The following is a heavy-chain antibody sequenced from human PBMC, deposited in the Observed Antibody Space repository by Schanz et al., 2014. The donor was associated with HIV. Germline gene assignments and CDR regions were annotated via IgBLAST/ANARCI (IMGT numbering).Heavy chain of an antibody. V-gene: IGHV3-30*18. D-gene: IGHD6-19*01. CDR2: ISNDGSST. J-gene: IGHJ4*02. Sequence: QGQLVESGGGVVQPRRSLRLPCAASGFTFSTYGMHWVRQAPGRGPQWAAIISNDGSSTYFRDSVKGRFTISRDNSEKTLYLQMNSLRPEDTAVYYCAKDYVSQWVADYWGQGPLVTVSS. CDR1: GFTFSTYG. CDR3: AKDYVSQWVADY.